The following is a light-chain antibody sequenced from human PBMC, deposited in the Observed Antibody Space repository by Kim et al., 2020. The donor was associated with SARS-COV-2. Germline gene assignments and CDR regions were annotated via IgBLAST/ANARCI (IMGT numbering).Light chain of an antibody. V-gene: IGLV3-19*01. CDR2: GKN. CDR3: NSRDSNDNVV. J-gene: IGLJ2*01. Sequence: VALGQTVRITCQGDSIRTYYATWYQQKPGQAPILVIYGKNNRPSGIPDRFSGSSSGNTASLTITGTQAGDEADYYCNSRDSNDNVVCGGGTQLTVL. CDR1: SIRTYY.